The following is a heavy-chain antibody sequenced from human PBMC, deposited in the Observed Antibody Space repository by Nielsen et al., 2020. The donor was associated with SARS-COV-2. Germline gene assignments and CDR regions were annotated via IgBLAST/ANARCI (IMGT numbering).Heavy chain of an antibody. J-gene: IGHJ4*02. CDR1: GGSFSGYY. D-gene: IGHD4-17*01. V-gene: IGHV4-34*01. CDR2: INHSGST. CDR3: ARVDGDSDY. Sequence: SETLSLTCAVYGGSFSGYYWSWIRQPPGKGLEWIGEINHSGSTNYNPSLKSRVTISVDTSKNQFSLKLSSVTAADTAVYYCARVDGDSDYWGQGTLITVSS.